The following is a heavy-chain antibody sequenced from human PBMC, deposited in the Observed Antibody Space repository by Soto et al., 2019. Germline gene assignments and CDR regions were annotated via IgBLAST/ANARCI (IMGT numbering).Heavy chain of an antibody. V-gene: IGHV5-51*01. CDR1: GYSFTSYW. D-gene: IGHD6-13*01. Sequence: PGESLKISCKGSGYSFTSYWIGWVRQMPGKGLEWMGIIYPGDSDTRYSPSFQGQVTISADKSISTAYLQWSSLKASDTAMYYCARTSAAGKYHYGMDVSGQRTTLTLS. CDR2: IYPGDSDT. J-gene: IGHJ6*02. CDR3: ARTSAAGKYHYGMDV.